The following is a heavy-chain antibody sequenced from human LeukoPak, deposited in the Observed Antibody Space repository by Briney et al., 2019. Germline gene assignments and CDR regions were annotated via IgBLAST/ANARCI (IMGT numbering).Heavy chain of an antibody. Sequence: SETLSLTCTVFGGPISSDYWNWIRQPAGKGVEWIGRIYYSGSTSYHPSLKSRVTMSIDTSKNQFSLKLSSVTAADTAVYYCARGGDWFDPWGQGTLVTVSS. CDR2: IYYSGST. CDR3: ARGGDWFDP. CDR1: GGPISSDY. D-gene: IGHD3-16*01. V-gene: IGHV4-4*07. J-gene: IGHJ5*02.